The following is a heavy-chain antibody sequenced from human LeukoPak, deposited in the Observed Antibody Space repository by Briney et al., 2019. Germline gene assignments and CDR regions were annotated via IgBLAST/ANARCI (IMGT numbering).Heavy chain of an antibody. J-gene: IGHJ4*02. Sequence: GASVKVSCKASGYTFTNYYIHWLRQAPGQGLEWMGITDPIGGSTNYAQKFQGRVTMTRDTSTSTVYMELSSLRSEDSAVYYCARWTTTYLDYWGQGTLVTVSS. CDR1: GYTFTNYY. CDR3: ARWTTTYLDY. D-gene: IGHD4-11*01. CDR2: TDPIGGST. V-gene: IGHV1-46*01.